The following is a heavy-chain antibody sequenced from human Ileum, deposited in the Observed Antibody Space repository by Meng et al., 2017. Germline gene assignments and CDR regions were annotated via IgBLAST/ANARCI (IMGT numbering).Heavy chain of an antibody. J-gene: IGHJ4*02. CDR3: ARSSTSPASYFFDY. CDR2: IYYSGST. V-gene: IGHV4-61*01. CDR1: GGSVSSGSYY. Sequence: VQLQEPGPGLVRPSGTLSLACTVSGGSVSSGSYYWSWIRQPPGKGLEWIGHIYYSGSTNYNPSLKSRVTISVDMSKNQFSLKLNSVTAADTAIYFCARSSTSPASYFFDYWGQGTLVTVSS. D-gene: IGHD6-6*01.